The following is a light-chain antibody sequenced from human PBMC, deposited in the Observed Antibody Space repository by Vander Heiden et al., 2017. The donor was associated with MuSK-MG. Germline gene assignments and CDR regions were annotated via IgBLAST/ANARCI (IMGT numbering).Light chain of an antibody. Sequence: QSALTQPASVSGSPGQSITISCTGTSSDVGSYNLVSWYQQPPANAPKLMIYEVSKRPSRVSNRFSGSKSGNTASLTLSGLQAEAEAYYYCCSYPGSKLVFGGGTKLTVL. CDR1: SSDVGSYNL. V-gene: IGLV2-23*02. J-gene: IGLJ2*01. CDR2: EVS. CDR3: CSYPGSKLV.